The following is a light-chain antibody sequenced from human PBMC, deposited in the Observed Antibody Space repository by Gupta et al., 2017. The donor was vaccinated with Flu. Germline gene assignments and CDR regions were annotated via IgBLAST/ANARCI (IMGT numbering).Light chain of an antibody. V-gene: IGKV3-15*01. CDR3: QQYNNWPPIT. CDR1: QSVGSN. CDR2: AAS. J-gene: IGKJ5*01. Sequence: ATLSVSPGERSTLSCRASQSVGSNLAWYQQKPGQAPRLLIYAASTRATAIPARFSGSGSGTEFTLTISSLQSEDFAVYYCQQYNNWPPITFGQWTRLEIK.